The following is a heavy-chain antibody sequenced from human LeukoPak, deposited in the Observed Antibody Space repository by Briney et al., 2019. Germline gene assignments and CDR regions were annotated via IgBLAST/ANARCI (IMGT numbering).Heavy chain of an antibody. Sequence: AASVKVSCKASGYTFTGYGISWVRQAPGQGLEWMGWISAYNGNTNYAQKLQGRVTMTTDTSTSTAYMELRSLRSDDTAVYYCARPYYDSSAPPYDYWGQGTLVTVSS. CDR3: ARPYYDSSAPPYDY. V-gene: IGHV1-18*01. J-gene: IGHJ4*02. D-gene: IGHD3-22*01. CDR2: ISAYNGNT. CDR1: GYTFTGYG.